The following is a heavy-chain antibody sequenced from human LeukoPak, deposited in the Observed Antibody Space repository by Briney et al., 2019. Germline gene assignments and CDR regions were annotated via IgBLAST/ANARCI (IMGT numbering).Heavy chain of an antibody. J-gene: IGHJ4*02. D-gene: IGHD6-19*01. Sequence: PGGSLRLSCAASGFTFSSYWMSWVRQAPGKGLEGVANIKQDGSEKYYVDSVKGRFTISRDNAKNSLYLEMNSLRAEDTAVYYCARELKDEQSVVHRDYWGQGTLVTVSS. CDR2: IKQDGSEK. CDR1: GFTFSSYW. V-gene: IGHV3-7*01. CDR3: ARELKDEQSVVHRDY.